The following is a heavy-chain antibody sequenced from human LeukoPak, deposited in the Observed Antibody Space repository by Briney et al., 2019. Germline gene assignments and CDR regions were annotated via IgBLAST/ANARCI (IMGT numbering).Heavy chain of an antibody. CDR3: AKDLMRDKWFGES. CDR1: GFTFSTCA. D-gene: IGHD3-10*01. Sequence: GGSLRLSCAASGFTFSTCAMTSVRQAPGKGLEWVSSTGSGDGTSAADSVKGRFTISRDNSKNTLYLQMNSLRVEDMAVYYCAKDLMRDKWFGESWGQGTLVTVSS. V-gene: IGHV3-23*01. CDR2: TGSGDGT. J-gene: IGHJ5*02.